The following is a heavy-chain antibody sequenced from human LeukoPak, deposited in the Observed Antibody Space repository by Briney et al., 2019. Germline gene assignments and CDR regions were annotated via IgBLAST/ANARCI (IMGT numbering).Heavy chain of an antibody. Sequence: PGGSLRLSCAASGFTFSSYDMTWVRQTPGKGLEWVAPISRSGGTTYYADSVKGRFTTSRDNAKNSLSLQLNSLRVEDTAVYYCARGHYDVLAASYKWTPDYWGQGTLVTVSS. J-gene: IGHJ4*02. CDR3: ARGHYDVLAASYKWTPDY. V-gene: IGHV3-21*01. CDR1: GFTFSSYD. CDR2: ISRSGGTT. D-gene: IGHD3-9*01.